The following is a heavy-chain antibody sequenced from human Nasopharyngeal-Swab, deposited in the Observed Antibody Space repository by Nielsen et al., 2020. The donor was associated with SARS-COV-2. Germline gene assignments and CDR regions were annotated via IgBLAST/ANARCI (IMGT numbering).Heavy chain of an antibody. V-gene: IGHV3-11*04. D-gene: IGHD4-17*01. CDR3: AKMTTVTTVWPPGYYYGMDV. CDR2: ISSSGSTI. J-gene: IGHJ6*02. Sequence: GESLKISCAASGFTFSDYYMSWIRQAPGKGLEWVSYISSSGSTIYYADSVKGRFTISRDNAKNSLYLQMNSLRAEDTAVYYCAKMTTVTTVWPPGYYYGMDVWGQGTTVTVSS. CDR1: GFTFSDYY.